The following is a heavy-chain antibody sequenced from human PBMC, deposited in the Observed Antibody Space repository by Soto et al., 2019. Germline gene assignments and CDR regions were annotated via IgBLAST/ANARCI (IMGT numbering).Heavy chain of an antibody. J-gene: IGHJ5*02. Sequence: LRLSCSASVVSFSNNWMCCVLQAPGKRLDWVANIKPDGSQKYYVDFVKGRFTVSRDNAKNSMYLQMTRMRAEAMAVYYCQTDQNAYRTGGTCYSFDPWRQGTLLTVS. CDR3: QTDQNAYRTGGTCYSFDP. CDR1: VVSFSNNW. CDR2: IKPDGSQK. D-gene: IGHD2-15*01. V-gene: IGHV3-7*01.